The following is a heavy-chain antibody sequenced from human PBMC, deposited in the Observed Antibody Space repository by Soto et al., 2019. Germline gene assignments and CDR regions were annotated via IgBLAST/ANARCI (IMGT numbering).Heavy chain of an antibody. Sequence: PGGSLRLSCAASGFTFSSYAMSWVRQAPGKGLEWVSAISGSGGSTYYADSVKGRFTISRDNSKNTLYLQMNSLRAEDTAVYYSAKVPYFDGSYYYYYYGMDVWGQGTTVTVSS. CDR3: AKVPYFDGSYYYYYYGMDV. D-gene: IGHD3-9*01. CDR1: GFTFSSYA. CDR2: ISGSGGST. V-gene: IGHV3-23*01. J-gene: IGHJ6*02.